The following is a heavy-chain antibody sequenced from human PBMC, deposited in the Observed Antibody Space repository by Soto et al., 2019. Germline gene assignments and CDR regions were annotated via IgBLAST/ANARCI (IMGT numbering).Heavy chain of an antibody. J-gene: IGHJ4*02. CDR1: GGSISSYY. CDR3: ARDVSRSYGIDY. D-gene: IGHD1-26*01. CDR2: IYYSGST. Sequence: PSETLSLTCTVSGGSISSYYWSWIRQPPGKGLEWIGYIYYSGSTNYNPSLKSRVTISVDTSKNQFSLKLSSVTAADTAVYYCARDVSRSYGIDYWGQGTLVTVSS. V-gene: IGHV4-59*01.